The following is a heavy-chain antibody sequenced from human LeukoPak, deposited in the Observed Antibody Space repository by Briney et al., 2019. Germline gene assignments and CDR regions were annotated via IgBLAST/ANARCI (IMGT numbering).Heavy chain of an antibody. CDR2: ISGSGDSR. Sequence: GGTLRLSCAASGFIFSRYGMSWVRQAPGKGLEWVSAISGSGDSRYYADSVKGRFTISRDNSKNTVYLQMNSLRAEDTAVYYCAKAQYSSSWYGICLDYWGQGTLVTVSS. D-gene: IGHD6-13*01. V-gene: IGHV3-23*01. CDR1: GFIFSRYG. J-gene: IGHJ4*02. CDR3: AKAQYSSSWYGICLDY.